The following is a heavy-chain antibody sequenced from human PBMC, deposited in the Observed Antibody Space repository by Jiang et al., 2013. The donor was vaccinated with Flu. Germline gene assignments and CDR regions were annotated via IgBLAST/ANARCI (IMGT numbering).Heavy chain of an antibody. CDR1: GLTFSSYP. V-gene: IGHV3-30-3*01. CDR3: AREASPWSNDLDY. J-gene: IGHJ4*02. CDR2: ISYDGSYQ. Sequence: VQLVESGGGVVQPGRSLGLSCTASGLTFSSYPMHWVRQAPGKGLEWVALISYDGSYQAYAGSVTGRFTISRDNSKNRLYLQMNSLRTEDTALYYCAREASPWSNDLDYWGQGTLVTVSS. D-gene: IGHD1-1*01.